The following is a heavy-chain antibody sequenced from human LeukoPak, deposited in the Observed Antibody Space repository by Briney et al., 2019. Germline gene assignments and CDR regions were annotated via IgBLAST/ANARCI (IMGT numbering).Heavy chain of an antibody. V-gene: IGHV3-23*01. J-gene: IGHJ6*03. CDR3: AKAHHPVVPAAPPPYYYYYMDV. Sequence: PGGSLRLSCAASGFTFSSYAMSWVRQAPGKGLEWVSAISGSGGSTYYADSVKGRFTISRDNSKNTLYLQMNSLRAEDTAVYYCAKAHHPVVPAAPPPYYYYYMDVWGKGTTVTVSS. D-gene: IGHD2-2*01. CDR2: ISGSGGST. CDR1: GFTFSSYA.